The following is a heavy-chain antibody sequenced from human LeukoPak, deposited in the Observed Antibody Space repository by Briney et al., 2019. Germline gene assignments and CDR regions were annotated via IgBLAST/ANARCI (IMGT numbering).Heavy chain of an antibody. D-gene: IGHD1-7*01. J-gene: IGHJ5*02. Sequence: TSETLSLTCTVSGGSISSYYWSWIRQPPGKGLEWIGYIYYSGSTNYNPSLKSRVTISVDTSKNQFSLKLSSVTAADTAVYYCARDVRLELFRPFGFDPWGQGTLVTVSS. CDR2: IYYSGST. CDR1: GGSISSYY. V-gene: IGHV4-59*12. CDR3: ARDVRLELFRPFGFDP.